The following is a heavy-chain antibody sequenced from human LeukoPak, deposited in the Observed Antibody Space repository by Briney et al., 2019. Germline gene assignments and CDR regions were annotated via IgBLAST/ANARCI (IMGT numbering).Heavy chain of an antibody. CDR1: GGSISASY. CDR2: IYHTGST. D-gene: IGHD6-19*01. CDR3: AKGSAVADS. V-gene: IGHV4-59*01. Sequence: SETLSFTCTVSGGSISASYWSWIRQSPGKGLEWIGYIYHTGSTNYNPSLKSRVTISIDTSESQFSLKLSSVTAADTAVYYCAKGSAVADSWGQGTLVTVSS. J-gene: IGHJ4*02.